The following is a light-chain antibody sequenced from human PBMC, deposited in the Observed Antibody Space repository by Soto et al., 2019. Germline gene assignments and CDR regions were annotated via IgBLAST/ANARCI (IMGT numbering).Light chain of an antibody. J-gene: IGKJ1*01. V-gene: IGKV3-15*01. CDR1: QSVSSN. CDR2: GAS. Sequence: EIVMTQSPATLSVSPGERATLSCRASQSVSSNLAWYQQKPGQAPRLLIYGASTRATGIPARFSGSGSGTEFTLTISSLQSEDFAAYSCQQYNNWSQWTFGQGTKV. CDR3: QQYNNWSQWT.